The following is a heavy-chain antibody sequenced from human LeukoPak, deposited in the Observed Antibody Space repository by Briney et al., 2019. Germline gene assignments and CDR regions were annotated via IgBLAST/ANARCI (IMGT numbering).Heavy chain of an antibody. Sequence: SETLSLTCAVYGGSFSGYYWSWIRQPPGKGLEWIGEINHSGSTNYNPSLKSRVTISVDTSKNQSSLKLSSLTAADTAVYYCARRPYSYCSGGSCYSAGKYWFDPWGQGTLVTVSS. CDR2: INHSGST. CDR3: ARRPYSYCSGGSCYSAGKYWFDP. CDR1: GGSFSGYY. D-gene: IGHD2-15*01. V-gene: IGHV4-34*01. J-gene: IGHJ5*02.